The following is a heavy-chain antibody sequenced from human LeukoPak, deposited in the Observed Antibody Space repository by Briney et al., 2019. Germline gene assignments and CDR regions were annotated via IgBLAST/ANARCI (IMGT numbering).Heavy chain of an antibody. J-gene: IGHJ4*02. CDR2: INAGNGNT. CDR1: GYTFTSYA. D-gene: IGHD1-26*01. CDR3: ARMRQWELLLLDY. V-gene: IGHV1-3*01. Sequence: ASVKVSCKASGYTFTSYAMHWVRQAPGQRLEWMGWINAGNGNTKYSQKFQGRVTITRDTSASTAYMELSSLRAEDTAVYYCARMRQWELLLLDYWGQGTLVTVSS.